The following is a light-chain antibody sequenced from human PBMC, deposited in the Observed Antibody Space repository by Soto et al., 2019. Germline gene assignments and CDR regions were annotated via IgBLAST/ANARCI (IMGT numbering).Light chain of an antibody. CDR1: QSVSTY. Sequence: EIVLTQSPATLSLSPGERATLSCRASQSVSTYLAWYQQKPGQAPRLLIYDASSRATGIPARFSGSGSGTDFTLTISSLVPEDFAIYHCQQRSDWPLTFGGGTKVDI. V-gene: IGKV3-11*01. CDR2: DAS. CDR3: QQRSDWPLT. J-gene: IGKJ4*01.